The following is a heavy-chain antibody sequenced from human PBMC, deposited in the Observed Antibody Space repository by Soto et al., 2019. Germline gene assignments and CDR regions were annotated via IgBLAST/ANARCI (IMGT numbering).Heavy chain of an antibody. J-gene: IGHJ5*02. V-gene: IGHV1-46*01. CDR2: INPSGGST. CDR3: ARDNYDSSGYYPGWFDP. D-gene: IGHD3-22*01. Sequence: GASVKVSCKASGYTFTSYYMHWVRQAPGQGLEWMGIINPSGGSTSYAQKFQGRVTMTRDTSTSTVYMELSSLRSEDTAVYYCARDNYDSSGYYPGWFDPWGQGTPVTVSS. CDR1: GYTFTSYY.